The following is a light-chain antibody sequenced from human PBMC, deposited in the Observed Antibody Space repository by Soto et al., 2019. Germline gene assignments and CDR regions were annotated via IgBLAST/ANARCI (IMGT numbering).Light chain of an antibody. Sequence: EIVLTQSPATVSLSPGERATLSCWASQSLSSYLAWYQQKPGQAPRLLIYAASSRASAIPDRFSGSGSGTDFTLTISRLEPEDFAVYYCHQYGTSPQTFGQGTKVDIK. CDR3: HQYGTSPQT. J-gene: IGKJ1*01. CDR2: AAS. V-gene: IGKV3-20*01. CDR1: QSLSSY.